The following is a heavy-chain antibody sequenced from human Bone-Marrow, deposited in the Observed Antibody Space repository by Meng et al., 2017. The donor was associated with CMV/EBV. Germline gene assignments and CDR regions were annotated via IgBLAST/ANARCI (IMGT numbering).Heavy chain of an antibody. V-gene: IGHV4-34*01. CDR1: GGSFSGYY. Sequence: SETLSLTCAVYGGSFSGYYWSWIRQPPGKGLEWIGEINHSGSTNYNPSLKSRVTISVDTSKNQFSLKLSSVTAADTAVYYCARGVVGATDYWGQGTLVTISS. D-gene: IGHD1-26*01. CDR3: ARGVVGATDY. J-gene: IGHJ4*02. CDR2: INHSGST.